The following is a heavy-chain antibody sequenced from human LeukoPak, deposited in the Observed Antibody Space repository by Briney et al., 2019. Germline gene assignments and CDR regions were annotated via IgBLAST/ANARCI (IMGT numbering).Heavy chain of an antibody. J-gene: IGHJ6*03. CDR1: GGSISSGSYY. CDR2: IYSSGST. D-gene: IGHD3-10*01. CDR3: ARVFDSGSQAYFYYMDV. Sequence: SQTLSLTCTVSGGSISSGSYYWSWIRQPAGKGLEWIGRIYSSGSTNYNPSLKSRVTMSVDTSKNQFSLKVSSVTAADTAVYYCARVFDSGSQAYFYYMDVWGKGTTVTIFS. V-gene: IGHV4-61*02.